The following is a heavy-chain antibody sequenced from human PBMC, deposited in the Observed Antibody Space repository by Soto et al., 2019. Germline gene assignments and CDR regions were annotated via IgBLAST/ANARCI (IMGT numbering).Heavy chain of an antibody. CDR3: ARWGTRGEVAV. Sequence: QVQLVESGGGVVQPGTSLRLSCVGSGFTFRSYVIHWVRQAPGKGLEWVTLNSDDGSNTYYGDSVKGRFTISRDNSRNTVELHMDSLRLEDTALYCCARWGTRGEVAVWGQGTLVSVTS. J-gene: IGHJ1*01. CDR1: GFTFRSYV. D-gene: IGHD3-16*01. V-gene: IGHV3-30*03. CDR2: NSDDGSNT.